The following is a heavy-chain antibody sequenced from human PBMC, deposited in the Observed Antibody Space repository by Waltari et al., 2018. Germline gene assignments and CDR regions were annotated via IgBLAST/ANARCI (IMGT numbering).Heavy chain of an antibody. CDR3: ARRRSSTSLLLLDY. V-gene: IGHV4-39*01. CDR1: GGSISSSRYY. Sequence: QLQLQESGPGLVKPSETLSLTCTVSGGSISSSRYYWGWTRQPPGKGLEWIGSIYYSGSTYYNPSLKSRVTISVDTSKNQFSLKLSSVTAADTAVYSCARRRSSTSLLLLDYWGQGTLVTVSS. CDR2: IYYSGST. D-gene: IGHD2-2*01. J-gene: IGHJ4*02.